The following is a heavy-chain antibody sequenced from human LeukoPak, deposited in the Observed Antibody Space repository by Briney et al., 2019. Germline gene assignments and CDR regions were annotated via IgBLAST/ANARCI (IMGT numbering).Heavy chain of an antibody. J-gene: IGHJ5*02. CDR1: GGSISSYY. CDR3: ARDRGSGGSGSYYNKVTYRYNWFDP. D-gene: IGHD3-10*01. CDR2: IYTSGST. Sequence: SETLSLTCTVSGGSISSYYWSWIRQPAGKGLEWIGRIYTSGSTNYNPSLKSRVTMSVDTSKNQFSLKLSSVTAADTAVYYCARDRGSGGSGSYYNKVTYRYNWFDPWGQGTLVTVSS. V-gene: IGHV4-4*07.